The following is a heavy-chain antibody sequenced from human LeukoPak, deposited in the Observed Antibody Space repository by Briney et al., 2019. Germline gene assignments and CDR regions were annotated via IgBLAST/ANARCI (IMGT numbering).Heavy chain of an antibody. CDR1: AVSISSGNFY. D-gene: IGHD2-2*01. J-gene: IGHJ3*01. V-gene: IGHV4-61*09. Sequence: MSSETLSLTCTVSAVSISSGNFYWRWIRQSAGKGLGWVGHVYSTGNTKHNPSLKSRVTISADTSKNQISLRLRSVTAADTAMFYCARDGDAVSAAIAGAFDLWGRGTMVTVS. CDR2: VYSTGNT. CDR3: ARDGDAVSAAIAGAFDL.